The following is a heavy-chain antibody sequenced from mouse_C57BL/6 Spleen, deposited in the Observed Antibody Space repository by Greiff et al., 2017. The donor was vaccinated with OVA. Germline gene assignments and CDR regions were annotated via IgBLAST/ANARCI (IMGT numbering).Heavy chain of an antibody. CDR1: GYTFTSYW. J-gene: IGHJ4*01. CDR3: ARVVMYYGNAMDY. V-gene: IGHV1-53*01. CDR2: INPSNGGT. D-gene: IGHD2-1*01. Sequence: VQLQQPGTELVKPGASVKLSCKASGYTFTSYWMHWVKQRPGQGLEWIGNINPSNGGTNYNEKFKSKATLTVDKSSSTAYMQLSSLTSEDSAVYYCARVVMYYGNAMDYWGQGTSVTVSS.